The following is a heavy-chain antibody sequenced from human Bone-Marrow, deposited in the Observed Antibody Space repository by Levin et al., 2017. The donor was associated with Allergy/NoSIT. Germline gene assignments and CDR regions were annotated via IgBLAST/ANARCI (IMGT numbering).Heavy chain of an antibody. Sequence: GESLKISCVVSGFTVSNNQMNWVRQAPGKGLEWVSVIYSGGSTYYADSVRGRVTVSRDSSENTVYLQMNSLRAEDTALYYCARCDYNSGISYWGQGTLVTVSS. D-gene: IGHD3-10*01. CDR1: GFTVSNNQ. J-gene: IGHJ4*02. V-gene: IGHV3-53*01. CDR3: ARCDYNSGISY. CDR2: IYSGGST.